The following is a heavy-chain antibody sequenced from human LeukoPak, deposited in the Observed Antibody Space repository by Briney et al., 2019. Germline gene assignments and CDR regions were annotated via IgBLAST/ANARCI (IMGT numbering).Heavy chain of an antibody. V-gene: IGHV1-2*02. D-gene: IGHD6-13*01. CDR3: ARVFPRSTSWYYFDY. Sequence: ASLKVSCKASGYTLTGYSMHCVRQAPGQGLEWMGWINPNSGGTNYAQTFQGRVTMTRDTSISTAYMELSRLRSDDTAVYFCARVFPRSTSWYYFDYWGQGTLVTVSS. CDR2: INPNSGGT. CDR1: GYTLTGYS. J-gene: IGHJ4*02.